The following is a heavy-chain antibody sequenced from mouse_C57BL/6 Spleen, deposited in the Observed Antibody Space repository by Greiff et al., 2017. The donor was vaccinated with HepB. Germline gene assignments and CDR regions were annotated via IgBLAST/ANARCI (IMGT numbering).Heavy chain of an antibody. V-gene: IGHV6-6*01. Sequence: EVKVVESGGGLVQPGGSMKLSCAASGFTFSDAWMDWVRQSPEKGLEWVAEIRNKANNHATYYAESVKGRFTISRDDSKSSVYLQMNSLRAEDTGIYYCTHYDGYYYWYFDVWGTGTTVTVSS. CDR2: IRNKANNHAT. D-gene: IGHD2-3*01. J-gene: IGHJ1*03. CDR3: THYDGYYYWYFDV. CDR1: GFTFSDAW.